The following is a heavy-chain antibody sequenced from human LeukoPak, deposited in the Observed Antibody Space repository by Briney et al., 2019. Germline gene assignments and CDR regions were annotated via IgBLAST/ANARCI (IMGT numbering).Heavy chain of an antibody. CDR3: ARRSGWYDAFDI. V-gene: IGHV5-51*01. CDR2: IYPGDSDT. J-gene: IGHJ3*02. Sequence: GESLKISCKGSGYSFTSYGIAWVRQMPGKGLEWMGIIYPGDSDTRYSPSFQGRVTISADKSISTAYLQWSSLKTSDTAMYYCARRSGWYDAFDIWGQGTMVTVSS. D-gene: IGHD6-19*01. CDR1: GYSFTSYG.